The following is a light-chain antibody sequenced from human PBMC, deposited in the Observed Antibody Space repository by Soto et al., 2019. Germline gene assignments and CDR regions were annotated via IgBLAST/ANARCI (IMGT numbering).Light chain of an antibody. CDR1: QSVRNY. V-gene: IGKV1-39*01. Sequence: DIQMTQSPSSLSASVGDRVTITCRASQSVRNYLNWYQQKPGKAPKLLIYAASTLLSGVPSRFSGSGSGTDFIHANNSLQLADFATYYCQQSYNTPRFTFGHGTKVDVE. J-gene: IGKJ3*01. CDR3: QQSYNTPRFT. CDR2: AAS.